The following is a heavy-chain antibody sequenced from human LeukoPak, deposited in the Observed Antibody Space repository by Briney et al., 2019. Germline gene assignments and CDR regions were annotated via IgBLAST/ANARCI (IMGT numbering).Heavy chain of an antibody. J-gene: IGHJ6*04. V-gene: IGHV3-21*01. D-gene: IGHD3-9*01. Sequence: PGGSRRLSCAASGFTFSSYRMNWDRQPHGKGLEWVSSISTSSSYIYYADSVKGRFTISRDNAKNSLYLQMNSLRAEDTAVYYCARDDGFYDILTGTLYYYYGMDVWGKGTTVTVSS. CDR2: ISTSSSYI. CDR3: ARDDGFYDILTGTLYYYYGMDV. CDR1: GFTFSSYR.